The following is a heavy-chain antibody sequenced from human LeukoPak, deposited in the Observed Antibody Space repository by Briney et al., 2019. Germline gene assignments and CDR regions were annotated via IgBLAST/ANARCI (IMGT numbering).Heavy chain of an antibody. D-gene: IGHD6-6*01. Sequence: GASXKVSCKASGYTFTSYDINWVRQATGQGREWMGWMNPNSGKIGYAQKFQGRVTITRKNSISTDYMEVRSLRSEDTAVYYCARGSKEYSSSSEWFDRWGQGTLVTVSS. CDR1: GYTFTSYD. J-gene: IGHJ5*02. V-gene: IGHV1-8*01. CDR3: ARGSKEYSSSSEWFDR. CDR2: MNPNSGKI.